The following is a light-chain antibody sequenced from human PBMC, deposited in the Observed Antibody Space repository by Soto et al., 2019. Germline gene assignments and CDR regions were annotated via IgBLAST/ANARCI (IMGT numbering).Light chain of an antibody. J-gene: IGKJ3*01. CDR2: DAS. V-gene: IGKV3-11*01. CDR1: QNVRTY. Sequence: EVVLTQSPATLSLSPGERATISCRASQNVRTYLAWYQHKPGQAPRLLIYDASNRATGVPARFSGSGSGTDFTLTISSLEPEDFAVYYCQQRNDWPPITFGPGTKVDIK. CDR3: QQRNDWPPIT.